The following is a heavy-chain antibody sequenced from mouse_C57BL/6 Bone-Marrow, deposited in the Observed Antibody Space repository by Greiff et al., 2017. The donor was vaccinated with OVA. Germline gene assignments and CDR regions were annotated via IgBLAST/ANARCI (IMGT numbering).Heavy chain of an antibody. D-gene: IGHD2-5*01. CDR3: AREGYSNSDYYAMDY. CDR2: ISYDGSN. Sequence: DVQLQESGPGLVKPSQSLSLTCSVTGYSITSGYYWNWIRQFPGNKLEWMGYISYDGSNNYNPSLKNRIAITRDTSKNQFFLKLNSVTTEDTATYYCAREGYSNSDYYAMDYWGQGTSVTVSS. CDR1: GYSITSGYY. V-gene: IGHV3-6*01. J-gene: IGHJ4*01.